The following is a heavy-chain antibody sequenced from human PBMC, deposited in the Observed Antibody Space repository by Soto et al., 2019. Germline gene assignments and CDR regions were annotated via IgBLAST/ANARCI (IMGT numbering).Heavy chain of an antibody. CDR1: GFTFSSYA. CDR3: ARGDRVGSGSPASYYYSGLDV. Sequence: DVQLLESGGHLVQPGGSLRLSCAASGFTFSSYAMSWVRQAPGKGLEWVSSVSAGGDMTYYSDSVKGRFTISRDNSNNALFLKMNSLRIEDTALYYCARGDRVGSGSPASYYYSGLDVWGQGTTVTVS. D-gene: IGHD3-10*01. V-gene: IGHV3-23*01. J-gene: IGHJ6*02. CDR2: VSAGGDMT.